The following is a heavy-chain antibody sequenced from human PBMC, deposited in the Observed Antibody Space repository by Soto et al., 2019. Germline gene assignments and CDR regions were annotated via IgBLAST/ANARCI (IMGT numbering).Heavy chain of an antibody. V-gene: IGHV3-23*01. CDR1: GFSFRNYA. D-gene: IGHD3-10*01. Sequence: EVQLLESGGGLVQPGGSLRLSCAASGFSFRNYAMSWVRQAPGKGLEWISTLTGSSSNIYYADSLKGRFAISRDNSRNTVYLQMNSLTAEDTAVYYCANGRATYGLLTHDYWGQGTLVTVSS. CDR3: ANGRATYGLLTHDY. J-gene: IGHJ4*02. CDR2: LTGSSSNI.